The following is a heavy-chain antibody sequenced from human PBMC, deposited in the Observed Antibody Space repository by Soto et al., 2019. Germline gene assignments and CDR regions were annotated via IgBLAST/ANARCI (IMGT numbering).Heavy chain of an antibody. CDR1: GFTFSDAW. CDR2: IKSRTDGGTT. CDR3: IASLDSGGY. J-gene: IGHJ4*02. V-gene: IGHV3-15*01. D-gene: IGHD3-10*01. Sequence: EVQLVESGGGLVKPAGSLRLSCAASGFTFSDAWMSWVRRSPGKGLEWVGRIKSRTDGGTTDYATPVNGRFTTSRDDSKNMLYLQMNSLKTEDTAVYYCIASLDSGGYWGQGTLVTVSS.